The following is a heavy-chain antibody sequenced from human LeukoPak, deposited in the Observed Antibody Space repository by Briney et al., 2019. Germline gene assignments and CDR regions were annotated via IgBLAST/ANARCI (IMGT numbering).Heavy chain of an antibody. CDR3: ARRWPKYQPRPEIYMDV. V-gene: IGHV1-2*02. D-gene: IGHD2-2*01. Sequence: ASVKVSCKASGYTFTAYYMHWVRQAPGQGLEWMGWINPNSGGTNYAQNFQGRVTMTRDTSISTAYMELSRLRSDDTAVYYCARRWPKYQPRPEIYMDVWGKGTTVTVSS. J-gene: IGHJ6*03. CDR1: GYTFTAYY. CDR2: INPNSGGT.